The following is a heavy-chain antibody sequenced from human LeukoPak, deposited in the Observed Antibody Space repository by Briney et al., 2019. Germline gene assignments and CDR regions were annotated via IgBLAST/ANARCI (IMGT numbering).Heavy chain of an antibody. V-gene: IGHV3-23*01. CDR2: ISGSDGST. CDR1: GFTFSSYA. Sequence: GVSLRLSCAASGFTFSSYAMSWVRQAPGKGLEWVSTISGSDGSTYYADSVKGRFTISRDNSKNTLYLQMNSLRAEDTAVYYCAKRGSGPFFMDVWGQGTTVTVSS. CDR3: AKRGSGPFFMDV. D-gene: IGHD3-10*01. J-gene: IGHJ6*02.